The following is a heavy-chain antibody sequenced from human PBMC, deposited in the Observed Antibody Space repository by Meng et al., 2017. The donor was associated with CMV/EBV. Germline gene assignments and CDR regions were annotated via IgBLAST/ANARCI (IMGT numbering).Heavy chain of an antibody. Sequence: GESLKISCAASGFTFSSYSMNWVRQAPGKGLEWVSYISSSSSTIYYADSVKGRFTISRDNAKNSLYLQINSLRAEDTAVYYCARGSWDYDFWSGQNGDYWGQGTLVTVSS. J-gene: IGHJ4*02. CDR2: ISSSSSTI. CDR3: ARGSWDYDFWSGQNGDY. CDR1: GFTFSSYS. V-gene: IGHV3-48*04. D-gene: IGHD3-3*01.